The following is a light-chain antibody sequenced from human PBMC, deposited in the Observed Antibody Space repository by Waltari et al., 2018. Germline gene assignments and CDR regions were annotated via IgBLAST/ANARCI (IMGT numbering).Light chain of an antibody. CDR3: QKYGSLPAT. V-gene: IGKV3-20*01. Sequence: EIMLTQSPGTLSLSPGERATLSYRASQNINKYLAWYQHKPGQAPRLLIYDASSRATGIPDRFSGSGSGTDFSLTISRLEPEDFAVYYCQKYGSLPATFGQGTKVEIK. CDR1: QNINKY. CDR2: DAS. J-gene: IGKJ1*01.